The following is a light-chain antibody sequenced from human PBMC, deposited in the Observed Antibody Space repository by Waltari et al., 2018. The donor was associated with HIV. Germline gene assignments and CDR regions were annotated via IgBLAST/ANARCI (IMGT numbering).Light chain of an antibody. CDR3: LSADSSGTYWV. V-gene: IGLV3-16*01. J-gene: IGLJ3*02. CDR1: ALPKKY. Sequence: SYELTQPPSVSVSQGQMARITCSGDALPKKYVSWYQQKPGQAPVLVINKDKERPSGIPERFSGSRSGSMVTLTISGVQAEDEADYYCLSADSSGTYWVFGGGTEVTVL. CDR2: KDK.